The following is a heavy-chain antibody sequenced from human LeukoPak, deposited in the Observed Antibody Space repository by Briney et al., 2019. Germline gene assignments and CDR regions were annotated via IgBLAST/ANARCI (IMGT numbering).Heavy chain of an antibody. V-gene: IGHV3-21*04. CDR2: ISSSSSYI. CDR1: GFTFSSYS. J-gene: IGHJ4*02. CDR3: AKGGITMVRGVITPQPPEFDY. D-gene: IGHD3-10*01. Sequence: GGSLRLSCAASGFTFSSYSMNWVRQAPGKGLEWASSISSSSSYIYYADSVKGRFTISRDNAKNSLYLQMNSLRAEDTALYYCAKGGITMVRGVITPQPPEFDYWGQGTLVTVSS.